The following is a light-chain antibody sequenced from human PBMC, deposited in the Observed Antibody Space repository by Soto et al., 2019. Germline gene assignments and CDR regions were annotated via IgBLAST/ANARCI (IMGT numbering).Light chain of an antibody. CDR1: QSVSSNY. Sequence: ESVLTQSPGTLSLSPGEGATLSCRASQSVSSNYLAWYQQKPGQAPRLLIYGASSRATGIPDRFSGSGSGTDFPLSISRLEPEDFAVYYCQQYSTSPSGTFGQGTKVEI. CDR3: QQYSTSPSGT. J-gene: IGKJ1*01. V-gene: IGKV3-20*01. CDR2: GAS.